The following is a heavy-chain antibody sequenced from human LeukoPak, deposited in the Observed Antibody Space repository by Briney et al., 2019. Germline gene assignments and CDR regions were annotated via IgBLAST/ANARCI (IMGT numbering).Heavy chain of an antibody. CDR1: GYTFTSYD. D-gene: IGHD3-3*01. CDR3: ARGLTVLRFLEWLVFGY. V-gene: IGHV1-2*02. J-gene: IGHJ4*02. CDR2: ISLSSGGT. Sequence: ASVKVSCKASGYTFTSYDINWLRQAPGQGLEWMGWISLSSGGTYYTQKFQDRVTMTRDTSLSTAYMELSRLRSDDTAVYYCARGLTVLRFLEWLVFGYWGQGTLVTVSS.